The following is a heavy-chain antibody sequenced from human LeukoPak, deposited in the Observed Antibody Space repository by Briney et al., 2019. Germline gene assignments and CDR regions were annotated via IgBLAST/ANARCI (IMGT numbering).Heavy chain of an antibody. CDR3: AKDWWRFGELLFEGGDY. D-gene: IGHD3-10*01. CDR2: IRYDGSNK. Sequence: GGSLRLSCAASGFTFSSYGMHWVRQAPGKGLEWVAFIRYDGSNKYYADSVKGRFTISRDNSKNTLYLQMNSLRAEDTAVYYCAKDWWRFGELLFEGGDYWGQGTLVTVSS. V-gene: IGHV3-30*02. J-gene: IGHJ4*02. CDR1: GFTFSSYG.